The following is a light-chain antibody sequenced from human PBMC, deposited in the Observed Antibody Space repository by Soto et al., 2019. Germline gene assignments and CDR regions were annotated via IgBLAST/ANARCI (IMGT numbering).Light chain of an antibody. CDR3: QQCTNWLWT. V-gene: IGKV3-11*01. Sequence: EIVLTQSPATLSLSPGERDSLSCRASQNVTNYLAWYQQKPGQAPRLLIYAASNRATSIPARFGGSGSATDFTLTISSLEPEYFAVYYCQQCTNWLWTFGQWTKVEIK. CDR1: QNVTNY. J-gene: IGKJ1*01. CDR2: AAS.